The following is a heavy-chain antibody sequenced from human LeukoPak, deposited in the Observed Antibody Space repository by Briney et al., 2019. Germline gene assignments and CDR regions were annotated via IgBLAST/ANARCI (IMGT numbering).Heavy chain of an antibody. D-gene: IGHD1-14*01. CDR1: GFTFSDYG. V-gene: IGHV3-23*01. CDR2: ISGSGSRT. J-gene: IGHJ4*02. Sequence: GGSLRLSCATSGFTFSDYGMTWVRQAPGKGLEWVSSISGSGSRTYYTESVKGRFTISRDNSKNTLYLQMNSLRADETAIYYCASRPRADIGPLDFWGQGTLVTVSS. CDR3: ASRPRADIGPLDF.